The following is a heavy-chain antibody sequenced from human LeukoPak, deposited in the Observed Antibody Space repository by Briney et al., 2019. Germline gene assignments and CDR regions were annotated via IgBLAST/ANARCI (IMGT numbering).Heavy chain of an antibody. CDR3: ARGRVYYYYGMDV. J-gene: IGHJ6*02. V-gene: IGHV1-2*02. CDR2: INPNSGGT. Sequence: HWASVKVSCKASGYTFTGYYMHWVRQAPGQGLEWMGWINPNSGGTNYAQKFQGRVTMTRDTSISTAYMELSRPRSDDTAVYYCARGRVYYYYGMDVWGQGTTVTVSS. CDR1: GYTFTGYY.